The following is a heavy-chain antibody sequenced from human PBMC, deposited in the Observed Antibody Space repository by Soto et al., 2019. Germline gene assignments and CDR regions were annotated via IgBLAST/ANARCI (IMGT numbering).Heavy chain of an antibody. CDR3: ASTYYDILTGPGGMDV. Sequence: PSETLSLTCTVSGGSISSYYWSWIRQPAGKGLEWIGRIYTSGSTNYNPSLKSRVTMSVDTSKNQFSLKLSSVTAADTAVYYCASTYYDILTGPGGMDVWGQGTTVTVSS. CDR2: IYTSGST. CDR1: GGSISSYY. J-gene: IGHJ6*02. D-gene: IGHD3-9*01. V-gene: IGHV4-4*07.